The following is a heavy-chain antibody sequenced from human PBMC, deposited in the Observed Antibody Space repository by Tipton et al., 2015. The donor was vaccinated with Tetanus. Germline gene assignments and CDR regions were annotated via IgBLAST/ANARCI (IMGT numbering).Heavy chain of an antibody. CDR2: IKQDGSEK. CDR1: GFTFSSYW. D-gene: IGHD3-16*01. V-gene: IGHV3-7*01. Sequence: SLRLSCAASGFTFSSYWMSWVRQAPGKGLEWVANIKQDGSEKYYVDSVKGRFTISRDNAKNSLYLQMNSLRAEDTAVYYYARDQKTYAYYYYGMDVWGQGTTVTVSS. J-gene: IGHJ6*02. CDR3: ARDQKTYAYYYYGMDV.